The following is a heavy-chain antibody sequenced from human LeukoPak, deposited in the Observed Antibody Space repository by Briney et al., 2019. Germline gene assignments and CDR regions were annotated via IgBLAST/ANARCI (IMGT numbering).Heavy chain of an antibody. D-gene: IGHD3-22*01. CDR3: VTDLYSDNSGYSLGD. CDR2: ISSSGDRT. V-gene: IGHV3-23*01. J-gene: IGHJ4*02. Sequence: PGGSLRLSCAASGFTFARYGMSWVRQAPGKGPDWVSTISSSGDRTSYADSVRGRFSISRHNSRNTLYLQMNSLRAEDTALYYCVTDLYSDNSGYSLGDWGQGSLVTVSS. CDR1: GFTFARYG.